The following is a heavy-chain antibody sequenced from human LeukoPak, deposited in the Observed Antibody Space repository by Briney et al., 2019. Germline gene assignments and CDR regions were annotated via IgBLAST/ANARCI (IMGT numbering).Heavy chain of an antibody. J-gene: IGHJ4*02. Sequence: PGGSLRLSCAASGFTVSSNYMSWVRQAPGKGLEWVSVIYSGGSTYYADSVKGRFTISRDNSKNTLYLQMNSLRAEDTAVYYCARFIAAAGEDYWGLGTLVTVSS. V-gene: IGHV3-53*01. D-gene: IGHD6-13*01. CDR3: ARFIAAAGEDY. CDR2: IYSGGST. CDR1: GFTVSSNY.